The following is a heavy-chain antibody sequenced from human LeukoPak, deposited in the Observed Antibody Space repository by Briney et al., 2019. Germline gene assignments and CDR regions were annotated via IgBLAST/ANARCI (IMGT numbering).Heavy chain of an antibody. D-gene: IGHD3-10*01. CDR1: GYTFTSYA. CDR3: ARDPVGISRGGYFDY. CDR2: SNAGNGNT. J-gene: IGHJ4*02. V-gene: IGHV1-3*02. Sequence: ASVKVSCKASGYTFTSYAMHWVRQAPGQRLEWMGWSNAGNGNTKYSQEFQGRVTITRDTSASTAYMELSSLRSEDMAVYYCARDPVGISRGGYFDYWGQGTLVTVSS.